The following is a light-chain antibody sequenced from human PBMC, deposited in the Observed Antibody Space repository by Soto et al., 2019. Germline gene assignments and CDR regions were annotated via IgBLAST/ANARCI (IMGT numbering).Light chain of an antibody. J-gene: IGKJ1*01. CDR2: AAS. V-gene: IGKV1-9*01. Sequence: DIQLTQPPSFLSASVGDRVTITCRASQGISTFLAWYQQKPGTAPQRLIYAASTLQSGVPSRFSGSGSGTEFTLTISSLQPDDFATYYCQQYNSYSRTFGQGTKVDIK. CDR3: QQYNSYSRT. CDR1: QGISTF.